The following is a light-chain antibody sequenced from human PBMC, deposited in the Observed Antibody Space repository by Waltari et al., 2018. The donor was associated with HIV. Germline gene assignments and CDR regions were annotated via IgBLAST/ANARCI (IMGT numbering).Light chain of an antibody. Sequence: DIRMTQSPSSLSASVGDRVTIACRPSQNITSHLSWYQQKSGKAPHLLIYSASNLQSGVPSRFSGSGSETDFTLSIATLQPEDVATYYCQQSYSTPRTFGQGTRVEI. CDR1: QNITSH. CDR2: SAS. V-gene: IGKV1-39*01. J-gene: IGKJ1*01. CDR3: QQSYSTPRT.